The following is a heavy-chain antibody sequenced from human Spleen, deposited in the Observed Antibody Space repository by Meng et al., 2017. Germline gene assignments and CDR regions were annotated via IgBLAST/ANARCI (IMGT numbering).Heavy chain of an antibody. D-gene: IGHD6-6*01. CDR3: TTSIAGPH. CDR2: ISGNGGNT. CDR1: GFTFTNFA. V-gene: IGHV3-23*01. J-gene: IGHJ4*02. Sequence: EVQLLESGGGLVQPGGSLRLSCAASGFTFTNFAMNWVRQAPGKGLERVSTISGNGGNTYYADSVKGRFTISRDDSKNTLYLQMNSLKTEDTAVYYCTTSIAGPHWGQGTLVTVSS.